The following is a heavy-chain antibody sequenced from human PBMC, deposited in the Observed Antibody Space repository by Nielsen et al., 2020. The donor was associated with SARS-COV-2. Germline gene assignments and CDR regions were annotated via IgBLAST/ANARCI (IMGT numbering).Heavy chain of an antibody. Sequence: GESLKISCAASGFSFSDYGMNWVRQAPGKGLEWVASIRTGSRTMYYADSVKGRFTVSRDDARNSVYLQMDTLRVEDTAVYYCARCRRPYHLLSGDYYWYFDLWGRGTLVTVSS. D-gene: IGHD4-17*01. V-gene: IGHV3-21*01. CDR1: GFSFSDYG. J-gene: IGHJ2*01. CDR3: ARCRRPYHLLSGDYYWYFDL. CDR2: IRTGSRTM.